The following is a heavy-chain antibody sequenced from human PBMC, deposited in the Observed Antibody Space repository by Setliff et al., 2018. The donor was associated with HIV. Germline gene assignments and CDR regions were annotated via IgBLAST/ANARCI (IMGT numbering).Heavy chain of an antibody. CDR1: GFTFRSYA. V-gene: IGHV3-30*04. CDR3: GKDSSDWSDG. CDR2: ISHDGSIE. J-gene: IGHJ5*02. Sequence: GGSLRLSCAASGFTFRSYAMHWVRQAPGKGLEWVADISHDGSIEDYADSVKGRFTISRDNSKNTLFLQVKSLTAEDTAIYYCGKDSSDWSDGWGQGTLVTVSS. D-gene: IGHD3-22*01.